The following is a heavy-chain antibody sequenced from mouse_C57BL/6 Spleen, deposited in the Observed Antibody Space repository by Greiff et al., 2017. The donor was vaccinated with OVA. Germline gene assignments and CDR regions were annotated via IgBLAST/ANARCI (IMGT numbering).Heavy chain of an antibody. J-gene: IGHJ4*01. Sequence: QVQLQQSGPGLVAPSQRLSITCTVSGFSLTSYAISWVRQPPGKGLEWLGVIWTGGGTNYNSALKSRLSISKDNSKSQVFLKMNSLQTDDTARYYCARDDYYGSSPYYAMDYWGQGTSVTVSS. D-gene: IGHD1-1*01. CDR1: GFSLTSYA. CDR2: IWTGGGT. V-gene: IGHV2-9-1*01. CDR3: ARDDYYGSSPYYAMDY.